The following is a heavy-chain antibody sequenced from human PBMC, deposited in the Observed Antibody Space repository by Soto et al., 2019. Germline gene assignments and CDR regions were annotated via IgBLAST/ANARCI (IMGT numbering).Heavy chain of an antibody. Sequence: EVQLLESGGVLVQPGGSLSLPFAASGSTLRPLALTWFGQPPGRGLEWVSSISGSGGRTYYADSVKGRFTISRDNSKNTLYLQTNSLRAEDTAVYYCAKAGDYHGSESYFPLDYWGQGTLVPVSS. J-gene: IGHJ4*02. V-gene: IGHV3-23*01. CDR3: AKAGDYHGSESYFPLDY. CDR1: GSTLRPLA. CDR2: ISGSGGRT. D-gene: IGHD3-10*01.